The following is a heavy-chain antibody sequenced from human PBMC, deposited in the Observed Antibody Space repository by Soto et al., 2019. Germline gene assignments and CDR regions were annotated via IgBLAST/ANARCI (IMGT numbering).Heavy chain of an antibody. CDR2: IYYSGST. CDR1: GGSISSGGYY. J-gene: IGHJ6*03. Sequence: SETLSLTCTVSGGSISSGGYYLSWIRQHPGKGLEWIGYIYYSGSTYYNPSLKSRVTISVDTSKNQFSLKLSSVTAADTAVYYCARSGCSGGSCYSPYYYYYMDVWGKGTRVTVSS. V-gene: IGHV4-31*03. CDR3: ARSGCSGGSCYSPYYYYYMDV. D-gene: IGHD2-15*01.